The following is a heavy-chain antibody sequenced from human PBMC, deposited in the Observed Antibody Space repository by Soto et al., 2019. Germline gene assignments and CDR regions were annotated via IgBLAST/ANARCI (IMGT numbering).Heavy chain of an antibody. CDR1: GYAFTSYA. Sequence: ASVKVSCKASGYAFTSYAMHWVRQAPGQRLEWMGWINAGNGNTKYSQKFQGRVTITRDTSASTAYMELSSLRSEDTAVYYCARAIVSHDSPPWGQGTLVTVSS. D-gene: IGHD2-21*01. J-gene: IGHJ5*02. CDR2: INAGNGNT. V-gene: IGHV1-3*01. CDR3: ARAIVSHDSPP.